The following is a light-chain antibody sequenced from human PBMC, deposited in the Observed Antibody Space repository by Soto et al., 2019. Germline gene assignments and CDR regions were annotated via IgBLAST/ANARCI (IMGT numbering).Light chain of an antibody. CDR3: QQYDDWLRLT. CDR2: GAS. Sequence: EIVLRQSPATLSLSPGERATLSCSTSQSVNNNYLAWYQQKPGQAPRLLIFGASYRATGIPARFSGSGSGTEFNLTISSLQSEDFAVYFCQQYDDWLRLTFGGGTKVDIK. V-gene: IGKV3D-15*01. CDR1: QSVNNN. J-gene: IGKJ4*01.